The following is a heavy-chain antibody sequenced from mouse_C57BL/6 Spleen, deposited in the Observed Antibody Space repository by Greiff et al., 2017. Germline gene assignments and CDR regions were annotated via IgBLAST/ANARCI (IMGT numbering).Heavy chain of an antibody. CDR1: GFTFSSYA. CDR2: ISSGGDYI. CDR3: TRDPPYGNYWYFDV. J-gene: IGHJ1*03. D-gene: IGHD2-1*01. Sequence: EVQGVESGEGLVKPGGSLKLSCAASGFTFSSYAMSWVRQTPEKRLEWVAYISSGGDYIYYADTVKGRFTISRDNARNTLYLQMSSLKSEDTAMYYCTRDPPYGNYWYFDVWGTGTTVTVSS. V-gene: IGHV5-9-1*02.